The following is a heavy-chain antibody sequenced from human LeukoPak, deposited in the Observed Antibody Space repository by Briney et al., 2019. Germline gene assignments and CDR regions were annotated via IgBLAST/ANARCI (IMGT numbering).Heavy chain of an antibody. V-gene: IGHV1-2*02. CDR1: GYTFTGYY. Sequence: GASVKVSCKASGYTFTGYYMHWVRQAPGQGLEWMGWIHPNSGGTNYAQKFQGRVTMTRDTSISTAYMELSRLRSDDTAVYYCARDTNCSSTSCLGSYYYYYYMDVWGKGTTVTVSS. D-gene: IGHD2-2*01. J-gene: IGHJ6*03. CDR2: IHPNSGGT. CDR3: ARDTNCSSTSCLGSYYYYYYMDV.